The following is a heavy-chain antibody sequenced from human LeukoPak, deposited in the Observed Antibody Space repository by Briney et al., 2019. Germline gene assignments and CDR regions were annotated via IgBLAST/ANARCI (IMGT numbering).Heavy chain of an antibody. CDR2: MNPNSGNT. V-gene: IGHV1-8*01. CDR1: GYTFTSYD. D-gene: IGHD3-22*01. CDR3: ARVYYDSSGYTDY. J-gene: IGHJ4*02. Sequence: ASVKVSCMASGYTFTSYDINWVRQATGQGLEWMGWMNPNSGNTGYAQKFQGRVTMTRNTSISTAYMELSSLRSEDTAVYYCARVYYDSSGYTDYWGQGTLVTVSS.